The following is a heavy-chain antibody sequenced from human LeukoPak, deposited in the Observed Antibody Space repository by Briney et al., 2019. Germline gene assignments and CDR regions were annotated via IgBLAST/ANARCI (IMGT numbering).Heavy chain of an antibody. CDR2: INHSGST. V-gene: IGHV4-34*01. Sequence: SETLSLTCAVYGGSFSGYYWSWIRQPPGKGLEWIGEINHSGSTNYNPSLKSRVTISVDTSKNQFSLKLSSVTAADTAVYYCATLGRGYSYGLAFDIWGQGTMVTVSS. J-gene: IGHJ3*02. CDR1: GGSFSGYY. CDR3: ATLGRGYSYGLAFDI. D-gene: IGHD5-18*01.